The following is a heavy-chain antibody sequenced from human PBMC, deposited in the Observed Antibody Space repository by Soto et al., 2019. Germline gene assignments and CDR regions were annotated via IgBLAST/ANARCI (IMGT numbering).Heavy chain of an antibody. V-gene: IGHV4-39*01. D-gene: IGHD3-22*01. J-gene: IGHJ3*02. Sequence: SETLSLTCTVSGGSISSSSYYWGWIRQPPGKGLEWIGSIYYSGSTYYNPSLKSRVTISVDTSKNQFSLKLSSVTAADTAVYYCARHRDYYDSSGYRPDAFDIWGQGTMVT. CDR1: GGSISSSSYY. CDR2: IYYSGST. CDR3: ARHRDYYDSSGYRPDAFDI.